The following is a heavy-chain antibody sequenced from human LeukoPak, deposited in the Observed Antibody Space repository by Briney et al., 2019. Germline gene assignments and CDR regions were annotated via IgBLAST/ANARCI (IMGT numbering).Heavy chain of an antibody. CDR2: ISYDGSNK. CDR3: ARTPDYYDSSGYVESQYYFDY. D-gene: IGHD3-22*01. V-gene: IGHV3-30-3*01. Sequence: GRSLRLSCAASGFTFSSYAMHWVRQAPGKGLEWVAVISYDGSNKYYADSVKGRFTISRDNSKNTLYLQMNSLRAEDTAVYYCARTPDYYDSSGYVESQYYFDYWGEGTLVSVPS. J-gene: IGHJ4*02. CDR1: GFTFSSYA.